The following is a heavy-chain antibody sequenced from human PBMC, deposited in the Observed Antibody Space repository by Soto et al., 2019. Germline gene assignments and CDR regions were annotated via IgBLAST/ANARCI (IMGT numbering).Heavy chain of an antibody. J-gene: IGHJ3*01. CDR1: VDSVSSYITS. CDR2: TYYRSRWFH. CDR3: ARGNALNV. V-gene: IGHV6-1*01. Sequence: SQTLSLTCAISVDSVSSYITSWNLIRQSPSRGLEWLGRTYYRSRWFHDYADSVKSRITINEDTSKNQFSLELKSMTPEDTAVYYCARGNALNVWVQGTLVTFSS.